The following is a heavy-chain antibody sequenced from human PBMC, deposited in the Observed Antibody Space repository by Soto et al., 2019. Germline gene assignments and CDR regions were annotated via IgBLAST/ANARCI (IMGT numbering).Heavy chain of an antibody. D-gene: IGHD6-25*01. J-gene: IGHJ4*02. CDR2: TYYRSKWYN. CDR3: AGARSTWGSAWYFDY. CDR1: GDSVSSNSSA. V-gene: IGHV6-1*01. Sequence: SQTLSLTCAISGDSVSSNSSAWNWIRQSPSRGLEWLGRTYYRSKWYNDYAVSVKSRITINPDTSKNQFSLQLNSVTPEDTAVYYCAGARSTWGSAWYFDYWAQGTPVTVSS.